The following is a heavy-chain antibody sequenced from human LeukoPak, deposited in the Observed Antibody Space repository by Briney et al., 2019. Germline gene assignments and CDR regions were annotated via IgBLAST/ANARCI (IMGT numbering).Heavy chain of an antibody. D-gene: IGHD3-22*01. V-gene: IGHV3-30*03. CDR2: ISYDGSNK. CDR1: GFTFSSYG. CDR3: ARGRNYYDSFTFDY. J-gene: IGHJ4*02. Sequence: GGSLRLSCVASGFTFSSYGMHWVRQAPGKGLEWVAVISYDGSNKYYADSVKGRFTISRDNSKNTLYLQMNSLRAEDTAVYYCARGRNYYDSFTFDYWGQGTLVTVSS.